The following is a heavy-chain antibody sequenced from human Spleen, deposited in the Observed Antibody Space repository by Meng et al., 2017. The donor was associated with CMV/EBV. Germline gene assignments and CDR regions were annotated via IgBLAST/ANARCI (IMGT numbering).Heavy chain of an antibody. V-gene: IGHV3-66*02. D-gene: IGHD2-2*01. J-gene: IGHJ6*02. CDR2: IYRGDDT. Sequence: GESLKISCAASGFTFSSYEMNWVRQAPGKGLEWVSIIYRGDDTYYAGSVKGRFTISRDNFKNTLYLQMSSLRAEDTAVYYCASGVVVPADSYYYGMDVWGQGTTVTVSS. CDR3: ASGVVVPADSYYYGMDV. CDR1: GFTFSSYE.